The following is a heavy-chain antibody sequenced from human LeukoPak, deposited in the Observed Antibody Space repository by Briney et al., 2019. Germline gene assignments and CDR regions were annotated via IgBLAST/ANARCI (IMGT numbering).Heavy chain of an antibody. J-gene: IGHJ4*02. V-gene: IGHV1-8*01. D-gene: IGHD3-3*01. CDR2: MNPNNGET. CDR3: SRGVGAVGDY. CDR1: GYTFTSYD. Sequence: ASVTVSCTASGYTFTSYDINWLRQAAGQGLEWMGWMNPNNGETGYAQRFQGRVTMTRDTSTGVAYMELSSLRSDDTAVYYCSRGVGAVGDYWGQGTLVTVSS.